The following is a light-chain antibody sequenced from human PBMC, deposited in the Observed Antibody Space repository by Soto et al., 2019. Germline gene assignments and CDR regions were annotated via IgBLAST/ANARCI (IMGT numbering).Light chain of an antibody. V-gene: IGLV2-18*02. CDR3: SSYTSGSSHYV. J-gene: IGLJ1*01. CDR1: STDFVSYNR. Sequence: QSALTQPPSVSGSPGQSVTISCTGTSTDFVSYNRVSWYQQPPGTAPKLIIYGVTNRPSGVSNRFSGSKSGNTASLTISGLQAEDEADYHCSSYTSGSSHYVFGTGTKLTVL. CDR2: GVT.